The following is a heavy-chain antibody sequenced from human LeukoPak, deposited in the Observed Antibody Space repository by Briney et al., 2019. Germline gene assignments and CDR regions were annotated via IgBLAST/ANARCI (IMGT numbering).Heavy chain of an antibody. CDR1: GGSISSYY. CDR2: IYYSGST. Sequence: KPSETLSLTCTVSGGSISSYYWSWIRQPPGKGLEWIGYIYYSGSTNYNPSLKSRVTISVDTSKNQFSLKLSSVTAADTAVYYCARGDYYDSSGYYMPGPYDAFDIRGQRTMVTVSS. J-gene: IGHJ3*02. CDR3: ARGDYYDSSGYYMPGPYDAFDI. V-gene: IGHV4-59*01. D-gene: IGHD3-22*01.